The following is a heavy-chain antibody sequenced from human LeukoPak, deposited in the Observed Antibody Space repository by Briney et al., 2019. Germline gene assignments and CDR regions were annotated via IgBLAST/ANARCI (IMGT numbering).Heavy chain of an antibody. V-gene: IGHV4-39*07. Sequence: PSETLSLTCTVSGGSISSSSYYWGWIRQPPGKGLEWIGRIYTSGSTNYNPSLKSRVTISVDTSKNQFSLKLSSVTAADTAVYYCARVVVVPAAIYPGDYYYYMDVWGKGTTVTISS. J-gene: IGHJ6*03. CDR3: ARVVVVPAAIYPGDYYYYMDV. CDR2: IYTSGST. D-gene: IGHD2-2*02. CDR1: GGSISSSSYY.